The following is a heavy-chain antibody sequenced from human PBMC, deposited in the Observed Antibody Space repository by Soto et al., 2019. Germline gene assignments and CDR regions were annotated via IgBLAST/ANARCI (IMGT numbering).Heavy chain of an antibody. D-gene: IGHD5-12*01. V-gene: IGHV4-39*07. J-gene: IGHJ4*02. Sequence: PSETLSLTCTISGGSISSSAHYWGWIRQPPGKGLEWIGSIYYSGSTYYNPSLKSRVTMSVDTSKNQFSLKLISVTAADTAKYFCAREGNLGRWLQPLDFWGQGTLVTVSS. CDR1: GGSISSSAHY. CDR3: AREGNLGRWLQPLDF. CDR2: IYYSGST.